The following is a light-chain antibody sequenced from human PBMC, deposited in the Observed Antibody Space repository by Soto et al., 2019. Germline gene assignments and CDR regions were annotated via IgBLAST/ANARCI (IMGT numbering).Light chain of an antibody. Sequence: QSVVAQPAPLSGAPGPSITISCPGTSSEVGSYNLVSWYQQHPGKAPKLMIYEVSKRPSGVSNRFSGSKSGNTASLTISGLQAEDEADYYCCSYAGSSTFYVFGTGTKVTVL. J-gene: IGLJ1*01. V-gene: IGLV2-23*02. CDR2: EVS. CDR1: SSEVGSYNL. CDR3: CSYAGSSTFYV.